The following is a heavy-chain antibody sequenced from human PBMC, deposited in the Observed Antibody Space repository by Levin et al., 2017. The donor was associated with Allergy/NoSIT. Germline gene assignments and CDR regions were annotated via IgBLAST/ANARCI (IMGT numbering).Heavy chain of an antibody. J-gene: IGHJ6*02. CDR2: INYRGGT. CDR3: ARNRIIVSGGKDYYYGMDV. CDR1: GGSVSSGTYY. V-gene: IGHV4-61*01. Sequence: SETLSLTCTVSGGSVSSGTYYWSWIRQPPGTGLEWIGYINYRGGTNYNPSLKSRVTISVDTSKNEFSLKLNSVTAADTAVYYCARNRIIVSGGKDYYYGMDVWGQGTTVTVSS. D-gene: IGHD5/OR15-5a*01.